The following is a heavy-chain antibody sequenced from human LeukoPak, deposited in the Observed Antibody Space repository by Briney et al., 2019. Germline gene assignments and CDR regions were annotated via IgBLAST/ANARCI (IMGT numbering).Heavy chain of an antibody. J-gene: IGHJ4*02. D-gene: IGHD3-22*01. Sequence: SETLSLTCTVSGGSISSYYWSWIRQPPGKGLEWIGYIYYSGSTNYNPSLKSRVTISVDTSKNQFSLKLSSVTAADTAVYYCASSSGYRRGRFDYWGQGTLVTVSS. CDR3: ASSSGYRRGRFDY. CDR2: IYYSGST. V-gene: IGHV4-59*01. CDR1: GGSISSYY.